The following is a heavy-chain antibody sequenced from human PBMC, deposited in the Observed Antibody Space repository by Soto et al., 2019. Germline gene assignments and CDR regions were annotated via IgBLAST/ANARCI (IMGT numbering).Heavy chain of an antibody. CDR1: GGTFSDYT. Sequence: QVQLVQSGAEVKKPGSSVKVSCKTSGGTFSDYTISWVRQAPGQGLEWMGRIIPILGIANYAQKFQGRVTITADKSTNTAYMDLSSLRSEDTAVYYCATHRALGELDYWGQGTLVTVSS. CDR2: IIPILGIA. D-gene: IGHD3-16*01. CDR3: ATHRALGELDY. V-gene: IGHV1-69*02. J-gene: IGHJ4*02.